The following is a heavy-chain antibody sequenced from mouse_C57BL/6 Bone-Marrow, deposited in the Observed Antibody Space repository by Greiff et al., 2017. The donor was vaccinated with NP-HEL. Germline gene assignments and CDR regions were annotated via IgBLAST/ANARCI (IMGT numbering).Heavy chain of an antibody. V-gene: IGHV14-4*01. D-gene: IGHD4-1*01. CDR1: GFNIKDDY. Sequence: VQLQQSGAELVRPGASVKLSCTASGFNIKDDYMHWVKQRPEQGLEWIGWIDPENGDTEYASKFQGKATITADTSSNTAYLQLSSLTSEDTAVYDCTTGTGYAMDYWGQGTSVTVSS. J-gene: IGHJ4*01. CDR2: IDPENGDT. CDR3: TTGTGYAMDY.